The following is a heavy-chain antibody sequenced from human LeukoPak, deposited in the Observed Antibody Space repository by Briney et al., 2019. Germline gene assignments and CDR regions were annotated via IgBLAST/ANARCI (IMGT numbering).Heavy chain of an antibody. Sequence: PSETLSLTCAVSGGSISSGGYYWSWIRQPPGKGLEWIGYIYYSGSTNYNPSLKSRVTISVDTSKNQFSLKLSSVTAADTAVYYCARGYSSSAVDYWGQGTLVTVSS. D-gene: IGHD6-6*01. CDR2: IYYSGST. V-gene: IGHV4-61*08. CDR3: ARGYSSSAVDY. CDR1: GGSISSGGYY. J-gene: IGHJ4*02.